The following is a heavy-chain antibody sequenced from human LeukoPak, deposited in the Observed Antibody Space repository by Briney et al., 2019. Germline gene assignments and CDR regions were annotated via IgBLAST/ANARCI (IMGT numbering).Heavy chain of an antibody. CDR2: MSPNSGDT. CDR1: GYTFTSHD. Sequence: ASVKVSCKASGYTFTSHDINWVRQATGQGLEWMGWMSPNSGDTGYAQKFQGRVTITADESTSTAYMELSSLRSEDTAVYYCAREDGYDSSGYTPEFDYWGQGTLVTVSS. V-gene: IGHV1-8*01. CDR3: AREDGYDSSGYTPEFDY. J-gene: IGHJ4*02. D-gene: IGHD3-22*01.